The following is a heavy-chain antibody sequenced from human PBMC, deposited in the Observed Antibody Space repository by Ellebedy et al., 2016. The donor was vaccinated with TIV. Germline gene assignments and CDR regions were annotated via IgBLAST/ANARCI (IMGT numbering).Heavy chain of an antibody. CDR2: IYSGGST. J-gene: IGHJ6*03. CDR1: GFTFSNYA. Sequence: GESLKISXAASGFTFSNYAMNWVRQAPGKGLEWVSVIYSGGSTYYADSVKGRFSISSDNSKNTLYLQINTLRAEDTAVYYCARVGKRGYYYMDVWGKGTTVTVSS. D-gene: IGHD3-10*01. CDR3: ARVGKRGYYYMDV. V-gene: IGHV3-53*01.